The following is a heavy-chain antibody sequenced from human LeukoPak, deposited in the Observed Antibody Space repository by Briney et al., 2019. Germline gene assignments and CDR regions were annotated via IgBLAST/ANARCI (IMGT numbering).Heavy chain of an antibody. J-gene: IGHJ4*02. CDR3: ARTLVGTTVTTVDY. D-gene: IGHD4-17*01. V-gene: IGHV3-48*01. Sequence: GGSLRLSCAASGFTFSSYSMNWVRQAPGKGLEWGSYISSSSTIYYADSVKGRFTISRDNAKNSLYLQMHSLRAEDTAVYYCARTLVGTTVTTVDYWGQGTLVTVSS. CDR2: ISSSSTI. CDR1: GFTFSSYS.